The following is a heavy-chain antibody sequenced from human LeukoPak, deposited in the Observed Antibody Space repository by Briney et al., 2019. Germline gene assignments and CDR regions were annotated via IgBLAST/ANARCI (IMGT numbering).Heavy chain of an antibody. CDR2: IFSGGTT. D-gene: IGHD6-19*01. CDR3: LGIAVAGTGRFEDY. V-gene: IGHV3-53*05. CDR1: GFTVSSSY. J-gene: IGHJ4*02. Sequence: GGSLRLSCAVSGFTVSSSYLSWVRQAPGKGPEWISVIFSGGTTFYADSLKGRFTISRDNSKNTLYLQMNSLRAEDTAVYYCLGIAVAGTGRFEDYWGQGTLVTVSS.